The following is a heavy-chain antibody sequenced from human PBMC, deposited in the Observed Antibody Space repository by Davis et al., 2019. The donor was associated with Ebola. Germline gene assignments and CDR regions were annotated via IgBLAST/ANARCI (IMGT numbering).Heavy chain of an antibody. CDR1: GFTFSSFG. CDR2: ISYDGSSK. D-gene: IGHD5-18*01. J-gene: IGHJ4*02. V-gene: IGHV3-30*03. Sequence: GESLKISCAASGFTFSSFGMHWVRQAPGKGLEWVAVISYDGSSKYYADSVKGRFTISRDNSKNTLYPQMNSLRAEDTAVYYCASSQLWPFIDYWGQGTLVTVSS. CDR3: ASSQLWPFIDY.